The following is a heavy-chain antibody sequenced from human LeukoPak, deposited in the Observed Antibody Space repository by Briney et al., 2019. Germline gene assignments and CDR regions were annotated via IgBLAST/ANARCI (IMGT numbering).Heavy chain of an antibody. CDR2: IYPGDSDT. V-gene: IGHV5-51*01. CDR3: ARRSTYYYDSSGYNPHYYFDY. CDR1: GYSFTSYL. J-gene: IGHJ4*02. D-gene: IGHD3-22*01. Sequence: GESLKISCMGSGYSFTSYLIGWVRQMPGKGLEWMGIIYPGDSDTRYSPSFQGQVTISADKSISTAYLQWSSLKASDTAMYYCARRSTYYYDSSGYNPHYYFDYWGQGTLVTVSS.